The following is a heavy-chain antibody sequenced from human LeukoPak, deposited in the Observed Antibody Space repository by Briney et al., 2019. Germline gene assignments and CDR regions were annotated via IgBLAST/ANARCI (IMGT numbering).Heavy chain of an antibody. CDR2: IYYSGST. D-gene: IGHD3-10*01. CDR1: GGSISSGGYY. J-gene: IGHJ3*02. V-gene: IGHV4-31*03. CDR3: ARDSMGITMVRGVITPTSFDI. Sequence: SETLSLTCTVSGGSISSGGYYWSWIRQHPGKGLEWIVYIYYSGSTYYNPSLKSRVTISVDTAKNQFSLKLSSVTAADTAVYYCARDSMGITMVRGVITPTSFDIWGQGTMVTVSS.